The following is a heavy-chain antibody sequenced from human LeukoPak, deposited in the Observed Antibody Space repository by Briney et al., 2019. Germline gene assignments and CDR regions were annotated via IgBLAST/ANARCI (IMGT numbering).Heavy chain of an antibody. CDR3: AKDTGIAAAGTWDY. D-gene: IGHD6-13*01. Sequence: GGSLRLSCAASGFTFDDYGMSWVRQAPGKGLEWVSGINWNGGSTGYADSVKGRFTISRDNSKNTLYLQMNSLRAEDTAVYYCAKDTGIAAAGTWDYWGQGTLVTVSS. V-gene: IGHV3-20*04. CDR2: INWNGGST. J-gene: IGHJ4*02. CDR1: GFTFDDYG.